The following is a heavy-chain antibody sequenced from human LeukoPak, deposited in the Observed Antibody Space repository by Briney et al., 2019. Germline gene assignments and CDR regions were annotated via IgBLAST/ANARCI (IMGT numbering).Heavy chain of an antibody. CDR2: IRYDGSNQ. J-gene: IGHJ4*02. Sequence: PGGSLRLSCAASGFTFSSYSMHWVRQAPGKGLEWVAFIRYDGSNQYYADSAKGRFTISRDSSKNTLYLQMNSLRGDDTAAYYCAKDMGYNTGWTRFDYWGQGTLVTVSS. CDR1: GFTFSSYS. V-gene: IGHV3-30*02. D-gene: IGHD6-19*01. CDR3: AKDMGYNTGWTRFDY.